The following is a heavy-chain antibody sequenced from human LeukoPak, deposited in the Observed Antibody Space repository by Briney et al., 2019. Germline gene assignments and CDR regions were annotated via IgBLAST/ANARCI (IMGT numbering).Heavy chain of an antibody. J-gene: IGHJ4*02. V-gene: IGHV3-7*01. D-gene: IGHD3-10*01. CDR2: IKQDGSEK. Sequence: GVSLRLSCAASGFTFCSYWMSWVRQAPGKGLEWVANIKQDGSEKYYVDSVKRRFTISRDNAKNSLYLQMNSRRAEDTAVYYCAKGMAPYGSGSLFDYWGQGTLVTVSS. CDR1: GFTFCSYW. CDR3: AKGMAPYGSGSLFDY.